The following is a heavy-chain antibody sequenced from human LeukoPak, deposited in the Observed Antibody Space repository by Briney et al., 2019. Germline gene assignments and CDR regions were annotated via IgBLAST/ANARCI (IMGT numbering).Heavy chain of an antibody. Sequence: SETLSLTCAVYGGSFSGYYWSWIRQPPGKGLEWIGEINHSGSTNYNPSLKSRVTISVDTSKNQFSLKLSSVTAAGTAVYYCARSFGHYYDSSGYYYLDYWGQGTLVTVSS. D-gene: IGHD3-22*01. J-gene: IGHJ4*02. CDR2: INHSGST. V-gene: IGHV4-34*01. CDR1: GGSFSGYY. CDR3: ARSFGHYYDSSGYYYLDY.